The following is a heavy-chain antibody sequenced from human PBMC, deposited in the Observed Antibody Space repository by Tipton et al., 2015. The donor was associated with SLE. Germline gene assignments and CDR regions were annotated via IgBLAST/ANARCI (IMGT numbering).Heavy chain of an antibody. D-gene: IGHD2-21*01. J-gene: IGHJ5*02. V-gene: IGHV4-39*07. Sequence: TLSLTCTVSNGSITSLYDYWGWVRQPPGKGLEWIGSIYYSGSTYYNPSLKSRVTISVDTSKNQFSLKLSSVTAADTAVYYCARAGGGDSSWFDPWGQGTLVTVSS. CDR3: ARAGGGDSSWFDP. CDR1: NGSITSLYDY. CDR2: IYYSGST.